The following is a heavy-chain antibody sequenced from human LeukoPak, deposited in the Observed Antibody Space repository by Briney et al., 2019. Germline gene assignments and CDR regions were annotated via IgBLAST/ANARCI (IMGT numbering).Heavy chain of an antibody. CDR3: ATETRYDFWSGPCGMDV. CDR2: FDPEDGET. D-gene: IGHD3-3*01. V-gene: IGHV1-24*01. CDR1: GYTLTELS. J-gene: IGHJ6*02. Sequence: GASVKVSCKVSGYTLTELSMHWVRQAPGKGLEWMGGFDPEDGETIYTQKFQGRVTMTEDTSTDTAYIELSSLRSEDTAVYYCATETRYDFWSGPCGMDVWGQGTTVTVSS.